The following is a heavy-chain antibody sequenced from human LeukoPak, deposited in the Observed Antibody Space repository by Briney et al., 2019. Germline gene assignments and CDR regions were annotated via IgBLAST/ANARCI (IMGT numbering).Heavy chain of an antibody. D-gene: IGHD3-10*01. CDR2: ISESGGGT. V-gene: IGHV3-23*01. J-gene: IGHJ4*02. CDR3: AKRGVVIRGVLVIGFHKEAYYFDY. CDR1: GIRLSNYG. Sequence: GGSLRLSCVVSGIRLSNYGMSWVRQAPGKGLEWVSGISESGGGTNYADSGKGRFTISRDNSLNTLYLQMNSLRAEDTAVYFCAKRGVVIRGVLVIGFHKEAYYFDYWGQGILVTVSS.